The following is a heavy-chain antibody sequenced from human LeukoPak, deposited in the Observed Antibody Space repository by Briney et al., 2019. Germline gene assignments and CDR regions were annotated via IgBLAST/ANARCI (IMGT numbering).Heavy chain of an antibody. CDR3: AKHADYGDRHFDY. CDR1: GFTFSSYA. CDR2: ISGSGGST. D-gene: IGHD4-17*01. V-gene: IGHV3-23*01. Sequence: HAGGSLRLSCAASGFTFSSYAMSWVRQAPGKGLEWVSAISGSGGSTYYADSVKGRFTISRDNSKNTLYLQMNSLRAEDTAVYYCAKHADYGDRHFDYWGQGTLVTVSS. J-gene: IGHJ4*02.